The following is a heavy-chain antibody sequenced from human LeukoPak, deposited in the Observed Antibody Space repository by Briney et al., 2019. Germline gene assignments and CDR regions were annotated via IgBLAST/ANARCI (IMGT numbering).Heavy chain of an antibody. J-gene: IGHJ6*03. V-gene: IGHV1-2*02. CDR2: INPNSGGT. CDR1: GYTFTGYY. D-gene: IGHD2-2*01. Sequence: GASVKVSCKASGYTFTGYYMHWVRQAPGQGLEWMGWINPNSGGTNYAQKFQGRVTITRDTSISTAYMELSRLRPDDTAVYYCARVRGYCSSTRCYYYYMDVWGKGTTVTVSS. CDR3: ARVRGYCSSTRCYYYYMDV.